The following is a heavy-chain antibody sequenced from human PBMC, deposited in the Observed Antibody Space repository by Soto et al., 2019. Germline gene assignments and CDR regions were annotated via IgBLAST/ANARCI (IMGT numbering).Heavy chain of an antibody. J-gene: IGHJ4*02. D-gene: IGHD3-10*01. Sequence: GGSLRLSCAASGFTFSSYSMNWVRQAPGKGLEWVSSISSSSSYIYYADSVKGRFTISRDNAKNSLYLQMNSLRAEDTAVYYCARGLSSTSRVWYGSGSYSSRSGWGQGTLVTVSS. V-gene: IGHV3-21*01. CDR1: GFTFSSYS. CDR2: ISSSSSYI. CDR3: ARGLSSTSRVWYGSGSYSSRSG.